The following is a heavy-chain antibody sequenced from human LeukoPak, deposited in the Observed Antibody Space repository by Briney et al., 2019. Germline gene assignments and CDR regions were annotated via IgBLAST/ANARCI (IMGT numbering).Heavy chain of an antibody. V-gene: IGHV1-46*01. CDR2: INPSGGST. J-gene: IGHJ4*02. CDR3: ARGGKGNADVYNQALNY. D-gene: IGHD5-24*01. Sequence: ASVKVSCEVSGYTLTNYSIHWVRQAPGQGLEWMGIINPSGGSTSYAQKFQGRVTMTRDTSTSTVYMELSSLRSEDTAVYYCARGGKGNADVYNQALNYWGQGTLVTVSS. CDR1: GYTLTNYS.